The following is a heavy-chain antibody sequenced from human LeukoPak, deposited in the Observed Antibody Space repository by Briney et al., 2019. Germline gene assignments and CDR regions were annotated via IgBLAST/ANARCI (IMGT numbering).Heavy chain of an antibody. D-gene: IGHD2/OR15-2a*01. CDR1: GGSISSSSYY. J-gene: IGHJ6*03. CDR2: IYYSGST. V-gene: IGHV4-39*01. Sequence: SETLSLTCTVSGGSISSSSYYWGWIRQPPGKGLEWIGSIYYSGSTYYNPSLKSRVTISVDTSKNQFSLKLSSVTAADTAVYYCARLSAEPPTYYYYYYYMDVWGKGTTVTISS. CDR3: ARLSAEPPTYYYYYYYMDV.